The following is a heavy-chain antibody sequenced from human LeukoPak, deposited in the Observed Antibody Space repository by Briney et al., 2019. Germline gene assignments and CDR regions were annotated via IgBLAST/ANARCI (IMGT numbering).Heavy chain of an antibody. CDR2: IYYSGST. J-gene: IGHJ4*02. CDR1: GGSISSSSYY. V-gene: IGHV4-39*07. Sequence: SETLSLTCTVSGGSISSSSYYWGWIRQPPGKGLEWIGSIYYSGSTYYNPSLKSRGTISVDTSKNQYSLKLSSVTAADTAVYYCARDQGGVIINWGQGTLVTVP. D-gene: IGHD3-10*01. CDR3: ARDQGGVIIN.